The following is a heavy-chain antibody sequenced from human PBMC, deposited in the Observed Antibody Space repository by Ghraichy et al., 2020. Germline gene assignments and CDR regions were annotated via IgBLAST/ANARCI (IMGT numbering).Heavy chain of an antibody. J-gene: IGHJ6*02. CDR2: INPSGGST. CDR3: ARDGPGSSWYGYYYYYGMDV. V-gene: IGHV1-46*01. CDR1: GYTFTSYY. Sequence: ASVKVSCKASGYTFTSYYMHWVRQAPGQGLEWMGIINPSGGSTSYAQKFQGRVTMTRDTSTSTVYMELSSLRSEDTAVYYCARDGPGSSWYGYYYYYGMDVWGQGTTVTVSS. D-gene: IGHD6-13*01.